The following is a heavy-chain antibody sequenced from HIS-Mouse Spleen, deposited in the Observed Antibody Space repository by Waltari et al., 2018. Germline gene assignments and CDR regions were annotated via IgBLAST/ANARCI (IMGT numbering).Heavy chain of an antibody. Sequence: QVQLQQWGAGLLKPSETLSLTCAVYGGSFSGYYWSWIRQPPGKGLEWIGESNHSGSTNYNPSLKSRVTISVDTSKNQFSLKLSSVTAADTAVYYCARGRSPATVTIGYYFDYWGQGTLVTVSS. D-gene: IGHD4-17*01. CDR3: ARGRSPATVTIGYYFDY. CDR2: SNHSGST. V-gene: IGHV4-34*01. J-gene: IGHJ4*02. CDR1: GGSFSGYY.